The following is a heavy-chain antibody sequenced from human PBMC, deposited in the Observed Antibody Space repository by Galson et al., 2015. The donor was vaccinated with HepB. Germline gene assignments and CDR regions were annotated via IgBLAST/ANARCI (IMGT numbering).Heavy chain of an antibody. Sequence: SLRLSCAVSGLTFSTYGITWVRQAPGQGLEWVSGMSSSGAIFYADSVKGRFTFSGDNSKNTVYLQMSSLRVEDTALYYCATTGWLSEFWGRGTLVTVSS. CDR1: GLTFSTYG. D-gene: IGHD6-19*01. V-gene: IGHV3-23*01. J-gene: IGHJ4*02. CDR3: ATTGWLSEF. CDR2: MSSSGAI.